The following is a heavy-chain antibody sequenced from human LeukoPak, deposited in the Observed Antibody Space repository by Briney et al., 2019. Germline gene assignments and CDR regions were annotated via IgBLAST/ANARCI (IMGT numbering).Heavy chain of an antibody. V-gene: IGHV1-46*01. Sequence: ASVKVSCKASGYTFTSYYMHWVRQAPGQGLEWMGIINPSGGSTSYAQKFQGRVTMTRDTSTSTVYMELSSLRSEDTAVYYCARASPPWIVVVMSHFDYWGQGTLVTVSS. J-gene: IGHJ4*02. CDR2: INPSGGST. CDR1: GYTFTSYY. D-gene: IGHD3-22*01. CDR3: ARASPPWIVVVMSHFDY.